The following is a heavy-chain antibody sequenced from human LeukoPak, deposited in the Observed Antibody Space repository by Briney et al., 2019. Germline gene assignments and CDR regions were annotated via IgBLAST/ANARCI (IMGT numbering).Heavy chain of an antibody. CDR3: ARHLRYSSSSELDY. D-gene: IGHD6-6*01. CDR2: IYYSGST. V-gene: IGHV4-59*08. Sequence: PSETLSLTCTVSGGSISSYYWSWIRQPPGKGLEWIGYIYYSGSTNYNPSLKSRVTISVDTSKNQFSLKLSSVTAADTAVYYCARHLRYSSSSELDYWGQGTLVTVSS. J-gene: IGHJ4*02. CDR1: GGSISSYY.